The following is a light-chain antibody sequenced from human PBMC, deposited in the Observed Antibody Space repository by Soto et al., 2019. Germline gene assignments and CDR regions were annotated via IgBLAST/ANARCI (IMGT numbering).Light chain of an antibody. CDR2: EVN. J-gene: IGLJ2*01. V-gene: IGLV2-8*01. CDR3: NSYAGNNILI. Sequence: QSALTQPASVSGSPGQSITISCTGTSGDIGGYNSVSWYQQHPGKAPKLIIYEVNKRPSGVPDRFSGSKSGFTASLTVSGLQAEDDADYYCNSYAGNNILIFGGGTKVTVL. CDR1: SGDIGGYNS.